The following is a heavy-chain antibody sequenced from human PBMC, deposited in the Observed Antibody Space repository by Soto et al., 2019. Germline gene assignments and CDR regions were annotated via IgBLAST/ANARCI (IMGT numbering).Heavy chain of an antibody. Sequence: GASVKVSCKASGGTFSSYAISWVRQAPGQGLEWMGGIIPIFGTASYAQKFQGRVTITADESTSTAYMELSSLRSEDTAVYYCARPTRYYYDSSGQSAWFDPWGQGTLVTVSS. D-gene: IGHD3-22*01. CDR3: ARPTRYYYDSSGQSAWFDP. J-gene: IGHJ5*02. CDR1: GGTFSSYA. V-gene: IGHV1-69*13. CDR2: IIPIFGTA.